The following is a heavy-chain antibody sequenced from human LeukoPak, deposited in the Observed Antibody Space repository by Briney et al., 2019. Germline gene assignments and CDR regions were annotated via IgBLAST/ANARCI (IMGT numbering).Heavy chain of an antibody. CDR2: ISYSGST. CDR1: GASISGYS. Sequence: PSETLSLTYTVSGASISGYSWSWIRQPPGKGLEWIGNISYSGSTNYNPSLKSRVTISVDTSKNQFSLRLTSVTAADTAFYYCARGVEDLGYSYDYWGQGTLVTVSS. CDR3: ARGVEDLGYSYDY. J-gene: IGHJ4*02. D-gene: IGHD5-18*01. V-gene: IGHV4-59*01.